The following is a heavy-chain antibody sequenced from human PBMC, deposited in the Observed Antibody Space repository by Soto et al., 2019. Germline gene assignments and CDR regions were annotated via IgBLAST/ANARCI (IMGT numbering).Heavy chain of an antibody. CDR3: ARWVEYCSGGSCHAIDP. J-gene: IGHJ5*02. D-gene: IGHD2-15*01. V-gene: IGHV1-69*02. Sequence: GASVKVSCKASGGTFSSYTISWVRQAPGQGLEWMGRIIPILGIANYAQKFQGRVTITADKSTSTAYMELSSLRSEDTAVYYCARWVEYCSGGSCHAIDPWGQGTLVTVLL. CDR1: GGTFSSYT. CDR2: IIPILGIA.